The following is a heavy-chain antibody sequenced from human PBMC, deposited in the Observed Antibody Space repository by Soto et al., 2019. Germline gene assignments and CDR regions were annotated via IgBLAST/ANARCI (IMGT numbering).Heavy chain of an antibody. D-gene: IGHD6-6*01. CDR1: GGSISSGGYY. V-gene: IGHV4-31*03. CDR2: IYYSGST. CDR3: ARRRQLVLVGIDMDV. J-gene: IGHJ6*02. Sequence: SETLSLTCTVSGGSISSGGYYWSWIRQHPGKGLEWIGYIYYSGSTYYNPSLKSRVTISVDTSKNQFSLKLSSVTAADTAVYYCARRRQLVLVGIDMDVWGQGTTVTVSS.